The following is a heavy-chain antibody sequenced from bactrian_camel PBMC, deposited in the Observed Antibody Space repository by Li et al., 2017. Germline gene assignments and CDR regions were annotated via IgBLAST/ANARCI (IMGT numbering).Heavy chain of an antibody. Sequence: DVQLVESGGGSVQAGGSLRLSCATSGYTYSSYCMGWFRQAPGKEREGVAAIYSGGGSTYYADSVKGRFTISQDNAKNTLYLQMNSLKPEDTAMYYCAADYCCSGGYCYIGSSNYWGQGTQVTVS. CDR3: AADYCCSGGYCYIGSSNY. J-gene: IGHJ4*01. V-gene: IGHV3S31*01. CDR2: IYSGGGST. D-gene: IGHD2*01. CDR1: GYTYSSYC.